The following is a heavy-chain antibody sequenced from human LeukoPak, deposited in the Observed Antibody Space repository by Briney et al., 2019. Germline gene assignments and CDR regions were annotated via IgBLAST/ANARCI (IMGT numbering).Heavy chain of an antibody. CDR1: GFTFGDYA. J-gene: IGHJ5*02. CDR3: TGYYDILTGHNWFDP. CDR2: IRSKAYGGTT. D-gene: IGHD3-9*01. Sequence: GGSLRLSCTASGFTFGDYAMSWFRQAPGKGLEWVGFIRSKAYGGTTEYAASVKGRFTISRDDSKSIACLQMNSLKTEDTAVYYCTGYYDILTGHNWFDPWGQGTLVTVSS. V-gene: IGHV3-49*03.